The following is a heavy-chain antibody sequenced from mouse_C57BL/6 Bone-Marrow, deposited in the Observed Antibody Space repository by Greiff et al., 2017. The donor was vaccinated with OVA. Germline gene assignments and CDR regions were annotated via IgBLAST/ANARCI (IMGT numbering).Heavy chain of an antibody. D-gene: IGHD2-2*01. CDR3: TRAYGYAWFAY. V-gene: IGHV6-3*01. CDR2: IRLKSDNYAT. CDR1: GFTFSNYW. J-gene: IGHJ3*01. Sequence: EVKVEESGGGLVQPGGSMKLSCVASGFTFSNYWMNWVRQSPEKGLAWVAQIRLKSDNYATHYAESVKGRFTISRDDSKSSVYLQMNNLRAEDTGIYYCTRAYGYAWFAYWGQGTLVTVSA.